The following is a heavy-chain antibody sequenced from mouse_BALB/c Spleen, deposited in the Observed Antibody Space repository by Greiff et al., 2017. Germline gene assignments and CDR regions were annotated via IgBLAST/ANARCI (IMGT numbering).Heavy chain of an antibody. J-gene: IGHJ2*01. CDR1: GFTFSSYT. CDR3: TRDMYGNYVGDY. CDR2: ISSGGSYT. Sequence: EVMLVESGGGLVKPGGSLKLSCAASGFTFSSYTMSWVRQTPEKRLEWVATISSGGSYTYYPDSVKGRFTISRDNAKNTLYLQMSSLKSEDTAMYYCTRDMYGNYVGDYWGQGTTLTVSS. D-gene: IGHD2-10*02. V-gene: IGHV5-6-4*01.